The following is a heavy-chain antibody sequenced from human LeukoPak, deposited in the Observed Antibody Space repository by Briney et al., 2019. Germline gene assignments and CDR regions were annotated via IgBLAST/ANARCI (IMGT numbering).Heavy chain of an antibody. CDR3: ASRMLAYCGGDCYSTHPFDY. Sequence: GASVKVSCKASGGTFSSCAISWVRQAPGQGLEWMGGIIPIFGTANYAQKFQGRVTITADESTSTAYMELSSLRSEDTAVYYCASRMLAYCGGDCYSTHPFDYWGQGTLVTVSS. CDR1: GGTFSSCA. V-gene: IGHV1-69*13. CDR2: IIPIFGTA. J-gene: IGHJ4*02. D-gene: IGHD2-21*02.